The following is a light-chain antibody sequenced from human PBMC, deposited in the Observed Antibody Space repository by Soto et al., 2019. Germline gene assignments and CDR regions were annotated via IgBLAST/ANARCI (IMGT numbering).Light chain of an antibody. Sequence: QSALTQPPSASGSPGQSVTISCTGTSSDVGGYDYVSWYQQRPGKAPQLMIYEVNQRPSGVPDRFSGSKSGNTASLTVSGLQAEDEADYYCSSYAGSNNLVFGGGNKLTVL. CDR3: SSYAGSNNLV. CDR1: SSDVGGYDY. V-gene: IGLV2-8*01. CDR2: EVN. J-gene: IGLJ2*01.